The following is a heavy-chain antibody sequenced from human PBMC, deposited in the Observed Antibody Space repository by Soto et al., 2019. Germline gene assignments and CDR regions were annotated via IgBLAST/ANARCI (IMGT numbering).Heavy chain of an antibody. CDR3: ARACYELVRRYDFWSGYYSAFDY. CDR2: IGTAGDT. Sequence: EVQLVESGGGLVQPGGSLRLSCAASGFTFSSYDMHWVRQATGKGLEWVSAIGTAGDTYYPGSVKGRFTISRENAKNSLYLQMNSLRAGDTAVYYCARACYELVRRYDFWSGYYSAFDYWGQGTLVTVSS. J-gene: IGHJ4*02. D-gene: IGHD3-3*01. CDR1: GFTFSSYD. V-gene: IGHV3-13*01.